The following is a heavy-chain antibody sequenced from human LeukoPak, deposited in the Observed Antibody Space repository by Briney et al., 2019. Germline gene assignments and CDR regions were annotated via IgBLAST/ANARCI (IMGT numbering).Heavy chain of an antibody. V-gene: IGHV1-69*01. CDR3: ARWAGYCSITNCYTAFDF. J-gene: IGHJ4*02. D-gene: IGHD2-2*02. CDR2: ITTIFGTA. CDR1: GGTFSNYA. Sequence: SVKVSCKASGGTFSNYAINWVRQAPGQGLEWMGGITTIFGTANSAQRFQGRVTITADESTSTAYMELSSLRSEDTAVYYCARWAGYCSITNCYTAFDFWGQGTLVTVSS.